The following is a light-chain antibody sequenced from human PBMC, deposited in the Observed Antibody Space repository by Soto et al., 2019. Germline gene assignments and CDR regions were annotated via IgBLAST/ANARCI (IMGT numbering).Light chain of an antibody. Sequence: DIQMTQSPSSLSASVGDRVTITCQASQDISNYLNWYQQKPGKAPKLLIYDASNLETGVPSRFSGTGSGTDVTFTISRLQPEDIATYYCQQYVNLPPLTFGGGTKVEIK. CDR2: DAS. CDR1: QDISNY. J-gene: IGKJ4*01. CDR3: QQYVNLPPLT. V-gene: IGKV1-33*01.